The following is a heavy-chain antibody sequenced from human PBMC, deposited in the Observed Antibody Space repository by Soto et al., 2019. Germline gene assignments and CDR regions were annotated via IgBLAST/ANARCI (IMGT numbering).Heavy chain of an antibody. CDR1: GFTFSSYS. Sequence: GGSLRLSCAASGFTFSSYSMNWARQAPGKGLEWVSYISSSSSTIYYADSVKGRFTISRDNAKNSLYLQMNSLRAEDTAVYYCAKDLGSGKPYYYYAMDVWGQGTTVTVS. CDR2: ISSSSSTI. D-gene: IGHD3-10*01. V-gene: IGHV3-48*01. J-gene: IGHJ6*02. CDR3: AKDLGSGKPYYYYAMDV.